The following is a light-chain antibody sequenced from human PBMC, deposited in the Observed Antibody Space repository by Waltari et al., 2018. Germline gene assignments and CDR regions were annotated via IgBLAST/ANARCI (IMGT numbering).Light chain of an antibody. CDR2: KES. CDR1: QGISSW. Sequence: DIQMTQSPSTLSASVGDRVTITCRASQGISSWLAWYQQKPGKAPKLLFYKESSLESGVPSRFSGSGSGTEFTLTISSLQPDDFATYYCQQYNSQITFGQGTRLEIK. CDR3: QQYNSQIT. J-gene: IGKJ5*01. V-gene: IGKV1-5*03.